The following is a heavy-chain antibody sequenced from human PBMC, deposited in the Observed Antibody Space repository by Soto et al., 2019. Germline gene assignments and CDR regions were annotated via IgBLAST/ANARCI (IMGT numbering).Heavy chain of an antibody. D-gene: IGHD6-19*01. J-gene: IGHJ4*02. Sequence: PXGSLRLSCAASGFTFSTYAVHWVRQAPGKGLEWVAVISNDESKKYYANSVKGRFTISRDNSNNTGYLQMNSLRREDTAIYYCARSIAVAGLDYWGPGTLVTVSS. V-gene: IGHV3-30-3*01. CDR2: ISNDESKK. CDR1: GFTFSTYA. CDR3: ARSIAVAGLDY.